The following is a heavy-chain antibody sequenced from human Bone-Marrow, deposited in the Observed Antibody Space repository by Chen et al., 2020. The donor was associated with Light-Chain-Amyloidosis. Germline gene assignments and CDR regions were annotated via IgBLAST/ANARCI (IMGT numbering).Heavy chain of an antibody. CDR2: TNSAGTST. Sequence: EVLLVESGGEVVQPGGSLRLSCTASGFSFSTYWMHWVRQSPGKGLVSVSRTNSAGTSTTYADSVKGRFTVSRDNTKNTMYLEMNSLRVEDTAVYYCARTTLRYLDYLGQGTLVTVSS. D-gene: IGHD3-9*01. J-gene: IGHJ4*02. CDR1: GFSFSTYW. CDR3: ARTTLRYLDY. V-gene: IGHV3-74*01.